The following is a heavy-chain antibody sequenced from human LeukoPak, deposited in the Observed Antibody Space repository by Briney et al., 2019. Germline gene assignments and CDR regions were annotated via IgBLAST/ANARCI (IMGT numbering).Heavy chain of an antibody. J-gene: IGHJ4*02. CDR3: ARRGRGPFDY. D-gene: IGHD3-10*01. V-gene: IGHV4-34*01. CDR2: INHSGST. Sequence: PSETLSLTCAVYGGSFSGYYWSWIRQPPGKGLEWIGEINHSGSTNYNPSLKSRVTISVDTSKNQFSLKLSSVTAADTAVYYCARRGRGPFDYWGQGTLVTVSS. CDR1: GGSFSGYY.